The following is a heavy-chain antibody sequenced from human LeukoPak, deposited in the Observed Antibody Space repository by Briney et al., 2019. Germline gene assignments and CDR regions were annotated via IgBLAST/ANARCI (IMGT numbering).Heavy chain of an antibody. V-gene: IGHV3-53*05. CDR1: GFTVSSNY. Sequence: GGSLRLSCAASGFTVSSNYMSWVRQAPGKGLEWVSVIYSDGSTYYADSVKGRFTISRDNSKNTLYLQMNSLRAEDTAVYYCAKDRGYGDLYFDYWGQGTLVTVSS. J-gene: IGHJ4*02. CDR3: AKDRGYGDLYFDY. CDR2: IYSDGST. D-gene: IGHD4-17*01.